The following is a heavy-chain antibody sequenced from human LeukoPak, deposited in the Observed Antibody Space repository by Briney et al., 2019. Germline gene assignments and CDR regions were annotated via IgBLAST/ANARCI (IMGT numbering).Heavy chain of an antibody. CDR1: GFTFEDYA. CDR3: AKTTRSGWNEDY. CDR2: ISGDGDST. V-gene: IGHV3-43*02. D-gene: IGHD6-19*01. J-gene: IGHJ4*02. Sequence: PGGSLRLSCAASGFTFEDYAMHRVRQVPAKGLEWVSLISGDGDSTYYADSVKGRFTISRDNSKNSLYLQMNSLRTEDTALYYCAKTTRSGWNEDYWGQGTLVIVSS.